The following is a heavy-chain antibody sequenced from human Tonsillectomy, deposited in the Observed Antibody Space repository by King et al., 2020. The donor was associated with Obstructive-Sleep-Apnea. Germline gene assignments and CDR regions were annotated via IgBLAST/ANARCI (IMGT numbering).Heavy chain of an antibody. CDR3: AGNGVEWLSYPYYGMDV. V-gene: IGHV3-48*04. Sequence: VQLVESGGGLVQPGGSLRLSCAASGFTFSSYSMNWVRQAPGKGLEWVSYISSSSSIIYYADSVKGRFTISRDNAKNSLYLQMNSLRAEDTAVYYCAGNGVEWLSYPYYGMDVWGQGTTVTVSS. D-gene: IGHD3-3*01. CDR2: ISSSSSII. J-gene: IGHJ6*02. CDR1: GFTFSSYS.